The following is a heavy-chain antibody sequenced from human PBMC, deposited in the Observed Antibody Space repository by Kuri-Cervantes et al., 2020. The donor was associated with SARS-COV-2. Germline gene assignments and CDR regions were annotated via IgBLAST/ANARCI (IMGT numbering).Heavy chain of an antibody. V-gene: IGHV3-30-3*01. J-gene: IGHJ4*02. CDR1: GFTFSSYA. D-gene: IGHD2-2*01. Sequence: GGSLRLSCAASGFTFSSYAMHWVRQAPGKGLEWVAVISYDGSNKYYADSVKGRFTISRDNSKNTLYLQMNSLRAEDTAVYYCARVGAYLGYCSSTSCYGPFDYWGQGTLVTVSS. CDR2: ISYDGSNK. CDR3: ARVGAYLGYCSSTSCYGPFDY.